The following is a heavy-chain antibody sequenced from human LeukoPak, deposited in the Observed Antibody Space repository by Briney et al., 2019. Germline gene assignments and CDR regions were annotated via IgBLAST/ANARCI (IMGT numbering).Heavy chain of an antibody. CDR1: GFTFSSYS. Sequence: GGSLRLSCAASGFTFSSYSMNWVRQAPGKGLERVSYISRSSSTIFYADSVKGRFTISRDNAKNSLYLQMNSLRAEDTALYYCARYATVAAHRDFDYWGQGTLVTVSS. D-gene: IGHD6-19*01. J-gene: IGHJ4*02. CDR3: ARYATVAAHRDFDY. V-gene: IGHV3-48*01. CDR2: ISRSSSTI.